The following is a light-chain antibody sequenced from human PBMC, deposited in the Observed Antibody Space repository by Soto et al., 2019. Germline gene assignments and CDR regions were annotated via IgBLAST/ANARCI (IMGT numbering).Light chain of an antibody. J-gene: IGKJ4*01. V-gene: IGKV2-28*01. CDR1: QSLLHSNGYNY. CDR2: LGS. Sequence: DIVMTQSPLSLPVTPGEPASISCRSSQSLLHSNGYNYLDWYLQKPGQSPQLLNYLGSNRASGVPDRFSGSGSGTEFTLKLSRVEAEDVGVYYCMQALQTPRLTFGGGTKVEIK. CDR3: MQALQTPRLT.